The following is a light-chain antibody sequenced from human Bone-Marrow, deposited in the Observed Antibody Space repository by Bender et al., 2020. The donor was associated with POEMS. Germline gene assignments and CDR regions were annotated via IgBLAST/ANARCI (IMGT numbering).Light chain of an antibody. CDR2: DVS. V-gene: IGLV2-14*03. CDR3: TSYTSSSAYV. CDR1: SSDVGGYKS. Sequence: QSALTQPASVSGSPGQSITISCTGTSSDVGGYKSVSWYQQHPGKAPKLIIYDVSNRPSGVSNRFSGSKSGNTASLTISGLQAEDEADYYCTSYTSSSAYVFGTGTKVTVL. J-gene: IGLJ1*01.